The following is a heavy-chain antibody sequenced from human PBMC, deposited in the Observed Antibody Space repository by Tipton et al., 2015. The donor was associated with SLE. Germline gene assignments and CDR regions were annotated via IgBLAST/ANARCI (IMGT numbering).Heavy chain of an antibody. CDR3: ARVPFYYYYYMDV. J-gene: IGHJ6*03. CDR2: IYYSGST. CDR1: GGSISSYY. Sequence: TLSLTCTVSGGSISSYYWSWIRQPPGQGPEWIGYIYYSGSTNYNPSLKSRVTISVDTSKNQFSLKLSSVTAADTAVYYCARVPFYYYYYMDVWGKGTTVTVSS. V-gene: IGHV4-59*01.